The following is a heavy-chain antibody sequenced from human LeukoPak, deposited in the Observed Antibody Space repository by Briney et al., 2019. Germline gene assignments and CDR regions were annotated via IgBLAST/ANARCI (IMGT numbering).Heavy chain of an antibody. CDR3: ARVSGYYDSSGYYLDAFDI. V-gene: IGHV4-4*07. J-gene: IGHJ3*02. CDR1: GGSISSYY. D-gene: IGHD3-22*01. Sequence: SETLSLTCTVSGGSISSYYWSWIRQPAGKGLEWIGRIYTSGSTNYNPSLKSRVTMSVDTSKNQFSLKLSSVTAADTAVYHCARVSGYYDSSGYYLDAFDIWGQGTMVTVSS. CDR2: IYTSGST.